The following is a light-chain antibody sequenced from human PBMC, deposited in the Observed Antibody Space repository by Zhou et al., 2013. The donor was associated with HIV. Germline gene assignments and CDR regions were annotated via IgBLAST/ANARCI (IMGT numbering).Light chain of an antibody. V-gene: IGKV1-33*01. J-gene: IGKJ3*01. CDR1: QDIREY. Sequence: DIQMTQSPSSLSASLGDRVTITCQTSQDIREYLDWYQQRPGKVPKLLIHDASNLESGVPSRFSGSGSGTDFTFTISSLQPEDIAVYYCQQHDTLPLTFGPGTKVDIK. CDR3: QQHDTLPLT. CDR2: DAS.